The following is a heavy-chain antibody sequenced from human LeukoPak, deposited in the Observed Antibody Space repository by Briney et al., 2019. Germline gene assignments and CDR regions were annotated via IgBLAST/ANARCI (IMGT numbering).Heavy chain of an antibody. D-gene: IGHD2-2*02. CDR3: AGYCSSTSCYTPCNWFDP. CDR1: GGSFSGYY. V-gene: IGHV4-34*01. J-gene: IGHJ5*02. CDR2: INHSGST. Sequence: PSETLSLTCAVYGGSFSGYYWSWIRQPPGQGLEWFGEINHSGSTNYNPSLKSRVTISVDTSKNQFSLKLSSVTAADTAVYYCAGYCSSTSCYTPCNWFDPWGQGTLVTVSS.